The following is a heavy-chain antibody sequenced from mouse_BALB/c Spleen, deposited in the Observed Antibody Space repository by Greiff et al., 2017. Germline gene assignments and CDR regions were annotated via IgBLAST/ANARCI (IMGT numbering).Heavy chain of an antibody. Sequence: EVKLVESGPGLVKPSQSLSLTCTVTGYSITSDYAWNWIRQFPGNKLEWMGYISYSGSTSYNPSLKSRISITRDTSKNQFFLQLNSVTTEDTATYYCARPDSSGSWFAYWGQGTLVTVSA. CDR2: ISYSGST. V-gene: IGHV3-2*02. CDR3: ARPDSSGSWFAY. CDR1: GYSITSDYA. J-gene: IGHJ3*01. D-gene: IGHD3-2*01.